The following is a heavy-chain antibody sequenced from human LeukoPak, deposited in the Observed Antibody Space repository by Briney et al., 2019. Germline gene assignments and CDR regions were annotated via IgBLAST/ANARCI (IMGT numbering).Heavy chain of an antibody. CDR1: GFAPSIDW. J-gene: IGHJ4*02. Sequence: GRSLRLSCASSGFAPSIDWMHWARQAPGKWLEWVSRISTDGSMTGYTDSVKGRFTIYRDNAKRILYLEMNNLRVEDTAVYYCASFGQQWLESYWGQGTLVTVSS. D-gene: IGHD6-19*01. CDR3: ASFGQQWLESY. V-gene: IGHV3-74*01. CDR2: ISTDGSMT.